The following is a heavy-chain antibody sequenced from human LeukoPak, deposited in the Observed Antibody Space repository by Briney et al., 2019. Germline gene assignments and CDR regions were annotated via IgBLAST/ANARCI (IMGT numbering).Heavy chain of an antibody. J-gene: IGHJ4*02. D-gene: IGHD6-19*01. CDR2: VTGGGTT. CDR3: AKDTGSGWDFDS. Sequence: GGSLRLSCAASGFTFGGFAMHWVRQAPVRGLEWVSLVTGGGTTYYPDSVRGRFTISRDNSKNSLYLQMNTLRTEDTAFYYCAKDTGSGWDFDSWGQGTLVTVSS. CDR1: GFTFGGFA. V-gene: IGHV3-43*02.